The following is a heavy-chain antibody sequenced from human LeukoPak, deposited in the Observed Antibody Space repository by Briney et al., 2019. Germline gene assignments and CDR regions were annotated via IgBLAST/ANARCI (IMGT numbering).Heavy chain of an antibody. CDR1: GFTFTSSA. V-gene: IGHV1-58*02. D-gene: IGHD5-12*01. J-gene: IGHJ4*02. Sequence: TSVKVSCKASGFTFTSSAMQWVRQARGQRLELIGWIVVGSGNTNYAQKFQERVTITRDMSTSTVYMKLSSLRSEDTAVYYCAADDIVALNWGQGTLVTVSS. CDR3: AADDIVALN. CDR2: IVVGSGNT.